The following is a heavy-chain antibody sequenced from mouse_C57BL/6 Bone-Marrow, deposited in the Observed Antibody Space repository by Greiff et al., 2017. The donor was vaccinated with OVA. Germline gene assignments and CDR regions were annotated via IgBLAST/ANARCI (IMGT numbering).Heavy chain of an antibody. CDR1: GFTFSDYY. Sequence: EVHLVESGGGLVQPGGSLKLSCAASGFTFSDYYMYWVRQTPEKRLEWVAYISNGGGSTYYPDTVKGRFTISRDNAKNTLYLQMSRLKSEDTAMYYCARRGYGSSYAMDYWGQGTSVTVSS. D-gene: IGHD1-1*01. CDR3: ARRGYGSSYAMDY. CDR2: ISNGGGST. V-gene: IGHV5-12*01. J-gene: IGHJ4*01.